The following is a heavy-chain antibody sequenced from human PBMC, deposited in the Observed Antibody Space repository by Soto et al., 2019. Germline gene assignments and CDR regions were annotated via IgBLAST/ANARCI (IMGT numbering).Heavy chain of an antibody. CDR1: GGTFSSYA. V-gene: IGHV1-69*13. CDR2: IIPIFGTA. Sequence: SVKVSCKASGGTFSSYAISWVRQAPGQGPEWMGGIIPIFGTANYAQKFQGRVTITADESTSTAYMELSSLRSEDTAVYYCARVGDVVYSSGYYQPTLDFCGSGSLVT. D-gene: IGHD3-22*01. CDR3: ARVGDVVYSSGYYQPTLDF. J-gene: IGHJ2*01.